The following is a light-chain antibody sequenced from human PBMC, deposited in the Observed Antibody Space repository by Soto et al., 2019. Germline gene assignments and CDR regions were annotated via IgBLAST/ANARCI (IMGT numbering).Light chain of an antibody. J-gene: IGKJ2*01. CDR2: AAS. CDR3: LLDYNYPHT. Sequence: AIQMTQSPSSLSASVGDRVTITCRASQGIRNDLGWYQQKPGKAPKLLIYAASSLQSGVPSRFSGSGSGTDFTLTISSLHPEPFATYYCLLDYNYPHTFDQATKLEIK. V-gene: IGKV1-6*01. CDR1: QGIRND.